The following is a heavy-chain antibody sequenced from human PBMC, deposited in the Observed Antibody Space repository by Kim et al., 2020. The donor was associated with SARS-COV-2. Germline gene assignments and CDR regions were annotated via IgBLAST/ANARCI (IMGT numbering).Heavy chain of an antibody. Sequence: SETLSLTCAVYGGSFSGYYWSWIRQPPGKGLEWIGEINHSGSTNYNPSLKSRVTISVDTSKNQFSLKLSSVTAADTAVYYCARGFRIMVRGQKFDYWGQGTLVTVSS. V-gene: IGHV4-34*01. CDR2: INHSGST. CDR1: GGSFSGYY. J-gene: IGHJ4*02. CDR3: ARGFRIMVRGQKFDY. D-gene: IGHD3-10*01.